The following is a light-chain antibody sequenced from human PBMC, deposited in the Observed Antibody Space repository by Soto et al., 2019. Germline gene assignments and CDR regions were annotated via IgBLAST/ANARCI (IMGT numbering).Light chain of an antibody. CDR3: QQYENLPLT. CDR2: AAS. CDR1: QSISSY. V-gene: IGKV1-39*01. Sequence: DIQMTQSPSSLSASVGDRVTITCRASQSISSYLNWYQQKPGKAPKLLIYAASSLQSGVPSRFSGSGSGTDFTLTITSLQPEDNGTYYCQQYENLPLTFGGGTKVDNK. J-gene: IGKJ4*01.